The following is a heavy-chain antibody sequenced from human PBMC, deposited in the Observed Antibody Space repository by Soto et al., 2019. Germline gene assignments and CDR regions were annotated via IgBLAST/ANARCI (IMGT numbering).Heavy chain of an antibody. V-gene: IGHV5-10-1*01. CDR1: GYSFASYW. Sequence: PXESLKISCKGSGYSFASYWISWVRQMPGKGLEWMGRIDPSDSYTNYSPSFQGHVTIPADKSISTAYLQWSSLKASDTAMYYCARGDYDYYYGMDVWGQGTTVTVSS. J-gene: IGHJ6*02. CDR2: IDPSDSYT. CDR3: ARGDYDYYYGMDV.